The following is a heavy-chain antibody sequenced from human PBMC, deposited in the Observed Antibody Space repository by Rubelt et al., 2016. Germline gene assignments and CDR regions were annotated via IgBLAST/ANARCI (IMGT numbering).Heavy chain of an antibody. CDR1: GFTFTTYG. J-gene: IGHJ5*02. CDR2: IKSKSDGGTT. D-gene: IGHD3-10*01. CDR3: APGRVMGDR. V-gene: IGHV3-15*01. Sequence: EVQLLESGGGFVQPGGSLRLSCAASGFTFTTYGMSWVRQAPGKGLEWVGRIKSKSDGGTTDYAAPVNGRFTISRDDAKHTLARRRNSMSAGDRVVYRCAPGRVMGDRRGQGTQVSVSS.